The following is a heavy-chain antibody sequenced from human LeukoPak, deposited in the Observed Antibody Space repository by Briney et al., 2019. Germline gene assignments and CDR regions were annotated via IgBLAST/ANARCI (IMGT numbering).Heavy chain of an antibody. CDR3: AIILFYDSKVAHAFDI. V-gene: IGHV3-74*01. Sequence: PGGSLRLSCAASGFTFSSYWMHWVRQAPGKGLVWFSRIDSDGSSTSYADSVKGRFTFSSDNAKNTLYLQMNSPRAEDTAVYYCAIILFYDSKVAHAFDIWGQGTMATVSS. J-gene: IGHJ3*02. D-gene: IGHD3-22*01. CDR2: IDSDGSST. CDR1: GFTFSSYW.